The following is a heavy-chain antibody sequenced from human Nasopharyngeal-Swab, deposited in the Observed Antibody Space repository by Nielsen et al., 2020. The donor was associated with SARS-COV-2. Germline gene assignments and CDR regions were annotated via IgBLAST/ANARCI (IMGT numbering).Heavy chain of an antibody. CDR3: ANGGSGSYYNYGMDV. J-gene: IGHJ6*02. CDR1: GFTFDDYA. D-gene: IGHD3-10*01. V-gene: IGHV3-9*01. Sequence: GGSLRLSCAASGFTFDDYAMHWVRQAPGKGLEWVSGISWNSGSIGYADSVKGRFTISRDNAKNSLYLQMNSLRAEDTALYYCANGGSGSYYNYGMDVWGQGTTVTVSS. CDR2: ISWNSGSI.